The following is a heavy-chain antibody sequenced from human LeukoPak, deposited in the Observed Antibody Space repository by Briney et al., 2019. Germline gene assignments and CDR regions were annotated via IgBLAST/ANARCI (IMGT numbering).Heavy chain of an antibody. CDR3: ARDLYSGHEGNAFDI. D-gene: IGHD5-12*01. CDR2: IIPILGIA. J-gene: IGHJ3*02. V-gene: IGHV1-69*04. CDR1: GGTFSSYA. Sequence: SVKVSCRASGGTFSSYAITWVRQAPGQGLEWMGRIIPILGIANYAQKFQGRVTIIADKSTSTAYMELSSLRSEDTAVYYCARDLYSGHEGNAFDIWGQGTMVTVSS.